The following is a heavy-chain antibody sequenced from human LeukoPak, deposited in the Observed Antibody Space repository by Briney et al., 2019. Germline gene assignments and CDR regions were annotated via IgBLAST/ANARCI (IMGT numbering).Heavy chain of an antibody. CDR1: GFTFSSYS. D-gene: IGHD1-7*01. J-gene: IGHJ4*02. Sequence: GGSLRLSCAAPGFTFSSYSMNWVRQAPGKGLEWVSYITSSSSIIYYGDSVKGRFTVSRDNAENSLYLQMNSLRAEDTAVYYCARVGLWHYPVDSWGQGTLVTVSS. V-gene: IGHV3-48*01. CDR2: ITSSSSII. CDR3: ARVGLWHYPVDS.